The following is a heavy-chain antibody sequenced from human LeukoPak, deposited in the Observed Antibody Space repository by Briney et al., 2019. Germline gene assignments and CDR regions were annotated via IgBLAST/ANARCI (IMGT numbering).Heavy chain of an antibody. J-gene: IGHJ5*02. Sequence: GGSLRLSCAASGFTFSNAWRSGVRQAPGRGREGVGLIKSKTDGVTTDYAAPVKGRFTISRDDSKNTLYLQMNSLKTEDTAVYYCTTGYCSSTSCSPWGQGTLVTVSS. CDR1: GFTFSNAW. CDR2: IKSKTDGVTT. V-gene: IGHV3-15*01. CDR3: TTGYCSSTSCSP. D-gene: IGHD2-2*01.